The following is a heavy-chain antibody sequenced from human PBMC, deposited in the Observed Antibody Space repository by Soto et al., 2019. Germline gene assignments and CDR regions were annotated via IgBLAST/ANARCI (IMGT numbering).Heavy chain of an antibody. Sequence: QVPLVQSGAEVKEPGASVRVSCKASGYTFTTHGISCGRQPPGQGLEWMVSISPYNGKTTYAQKVQVRVTITTDTCTRTAYLALRGLRSAATAVYYCARVDGYVWGSFRPWGPGTQVTVAS. CDR3: ARVDGYVWGSFRP. D-gene: IGHD3-16*02. V-gene: IGHV1-18*04. CDR2: ISPYNGKT. J-gene: IGHJ4*02. CDR1: GYTFTTHG.